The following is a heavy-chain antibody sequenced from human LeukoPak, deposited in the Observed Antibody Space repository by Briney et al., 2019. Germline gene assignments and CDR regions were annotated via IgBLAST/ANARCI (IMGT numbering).Heavy chain of an antibody. CDR2: INWNGGST. CDR1: GFTFDDYG. V-gene: IGHV3-20*04. CDR3: AKGVMATKFDY. D-gene: IGHD3-16*01. J-gene: IGHJ4*02. Sequence: PGGSLRLSCAASGFTFDDYGMSWVRQAPGKGLEWVSGINWNGGSTGYADSVKGRFTISRDNSKNTLYLQMNSLGAEDTALFYCAKGVMATKFDYWGQGTLVTVSS.